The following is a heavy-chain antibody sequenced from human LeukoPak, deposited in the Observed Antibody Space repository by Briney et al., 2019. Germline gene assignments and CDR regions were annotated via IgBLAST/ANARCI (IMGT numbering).Heavy chain of an antibody. Sequence: GGSLRLSRVVSGVTVNSNYMSWVRQAPGKGLECVAVIYNGGTTYYADSVKGRFTISTDNSKNTLYLEMNSLRADDTAVYFCARDHSNSRGISPHWGQGTQVTVSS. CDR2: IYNGGTT. CDR1: GVTVNSNY. D-gene: IGHD2/OR15-2a*01. V-gene: IGHV3-66*01. CDR3: ARDHSNSRGISPH. J-gene: IGHJ4*02.